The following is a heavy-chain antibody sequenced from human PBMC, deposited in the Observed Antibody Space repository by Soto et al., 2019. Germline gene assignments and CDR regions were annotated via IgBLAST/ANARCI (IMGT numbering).Heavy chain of an antibody. D-gene: IGHD6-19*01. CDR2: ISSSSSTI. V-gene: IGHV3-48*02. CDR3: ARDVEYYSSGWKDAFDI. Sequence: GGSLRLSCAASGFTFSSYIMNWVRQAPGKGLEWVSYISSSSSTIYYADSVKGRFTISRDNAKNSLYLQMNSLRDEDTAVYYCARDVEYYSSGWKDAFDIWGQGTMVTVSS. J-gene: IGHJ3*02. CDR1: GFTFSSYI.